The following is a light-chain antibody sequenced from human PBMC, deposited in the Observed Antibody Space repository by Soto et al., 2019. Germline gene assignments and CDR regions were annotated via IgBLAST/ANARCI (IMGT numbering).Light chain of an antibody. CDR1: QSISSW. CDR2: KAS. CDR3: QQYDSYSWT. V-gene: IGKV1-5*03. J-gene: IGKJ1*01. Sequence: DIPMTQSPSTLSASVGDRVTITCRASQSISSWLAWYQQKPGKAPKLLIYKASSLESGVPSRFSGSGSGTEFTLTISSLQPDDFATYYCQQYDSYSWTFVHGTKVEIK.